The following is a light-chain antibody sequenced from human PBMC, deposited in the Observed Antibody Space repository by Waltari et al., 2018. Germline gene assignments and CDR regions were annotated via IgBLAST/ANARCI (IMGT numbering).Light chain of an antibody. J-gene: IGLJ3*02. CDR1: ARDAGGRDS. Sequence: QSALTQPASVSASPGQSIPLPSPGTARDAGGRDSVSWYQQYPDKAPRLILFDVSNRPSGVSDRFSGSKSGNAASLTISGLQTEDEADYYCVSYTTTYSWVFGGGTKLTVL. CDR2: DVS. CDR3: VSYTTTYSWV. V-gene: IGLV2-14*03.